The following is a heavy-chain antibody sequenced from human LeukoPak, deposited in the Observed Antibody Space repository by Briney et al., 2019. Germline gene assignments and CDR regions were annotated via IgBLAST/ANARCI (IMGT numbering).Heavy chain of an antibody. CDR3: AKELVSRSSLSFDY. CDR1: GFTFSTYA. J-gene: IGHJ4*02. Sequence: GGSLRLSCAASGFTFSTYAMAWVRQAPGKGLEWVSAIGGGADYTFYADSVTGRFTISRDNSKNTLHLQMNSLRAEDTAVYYCAKELVSRSSLSFDYWGQGTRVTVSS. V-gene: IGHV3-23*01. CDR2: IGGGADYT. D-gene: IGHD2-2*01.